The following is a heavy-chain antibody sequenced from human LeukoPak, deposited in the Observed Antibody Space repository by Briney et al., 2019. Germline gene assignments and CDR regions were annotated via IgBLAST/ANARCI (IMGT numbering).Heavy chain of an antibody. V-gene: IGHV3-48*03. D-gene: IGHD3-22*01. CDR3: ARAVVVMSYFDY. CDR1: GFTFSSYE. CDR2: ISSSGRTI. J-gene: IGHJ4*02. Sequence: WGSLRPSCAASGFTFSSYEMNWVRQAPGKGLEGVSYISSSGRTIYYADSVKGRFTISRDNAKNSLYLQMNSLRAEDTAVYYCARAVVVMSYFDYWGQGTLVTVSS.